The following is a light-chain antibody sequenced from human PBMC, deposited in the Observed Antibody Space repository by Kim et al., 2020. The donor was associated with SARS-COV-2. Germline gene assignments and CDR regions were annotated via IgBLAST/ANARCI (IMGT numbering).Light chain of an antibody. CDR3: GTWDSSLSAGV. CDR2: DDI. Sequence: QSVLTQPPSVSAAPGQRVTISCSGSNSNIGHNYVSWYQQLPGAAPKLLIYDDIQRPSGTPDRFSGSKSGTSATLGITGLQTGDEADYYCGTWDSSLSAGVFGGGTQLTVL. CDR1: NSNIGHNY. J-gene: IGLJ3*02. V-gene: IGLV1-51*01.